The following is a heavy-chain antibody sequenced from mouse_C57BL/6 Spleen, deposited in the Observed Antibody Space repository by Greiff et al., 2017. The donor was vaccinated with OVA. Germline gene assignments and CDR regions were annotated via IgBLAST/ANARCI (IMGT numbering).Heavy chain of an antibody. CDR1: GYSITSGYS. CDR2: ISYDGSN. V-gene: IGHV3-6*01. Sequence: ESGPGLVKPSQSLSLTCSVTGYSITSGYSWHWIRPFPGNQLEWMGYISYDGSNKYDPSLKNRISITRDTSKNQFFLKLNSVTTEDTATYYGARASPYAMDYWGQGTSVTVSS. CDR3: ARASPYAMDY. J-gene: IGHJ4*01.